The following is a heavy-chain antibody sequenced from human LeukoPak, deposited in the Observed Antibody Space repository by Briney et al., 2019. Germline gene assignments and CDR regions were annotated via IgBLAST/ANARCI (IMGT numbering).Heavy chain of an antibody. CDR2: THYRSKWIN. CDR3: SRARGLSLNDY. V-gene: IGHV6-1*01. D-gene: IGHD3-10*01. Sequence: SQTLSLTCAISGDTVSNDRAAWDWIRQSPSRGLEWLGRTHYRSKWINEYAVFVKSRLTINPDTAKNEFTLQLNSVTPEDTAVYFCSRARGLSLNDYWGQGTLVIVSS. J-gene: IGHJ4*02. CDR1: GDTVSNDRAA.